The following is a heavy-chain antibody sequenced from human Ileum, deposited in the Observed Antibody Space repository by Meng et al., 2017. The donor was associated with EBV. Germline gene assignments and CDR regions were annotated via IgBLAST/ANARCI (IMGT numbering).Heavy chain of an antibody. CDR3: ASSDYYRSDY. J-gene: IGHJ4*02. Sequence: VRWRDPGPVRVKPPVTLSLTCAVSGGSISRSDWWSWVRQPPGKGLEWIGETSHSGSTNYSPSLKSRVTISLDKSKNQLSLKLNSVTAADTAVYYCASSDYYRSDYWGQGTLVTVSS. CDR2: TSHSGST. V-gene: IGHV4-4*03. D-gene: IGHD3-22*01. CDR1: GGSISRSDW.